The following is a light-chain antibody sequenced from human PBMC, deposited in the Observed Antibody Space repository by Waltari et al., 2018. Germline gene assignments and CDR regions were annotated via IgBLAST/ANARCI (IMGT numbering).Light chain of an antibody. CDR1: QGINTD. Sequence: AIQMTQSPSSLSASVGDRVTISCRASQGINTDVGWYQQKPGRAPKLLISGASTLQSGVPSRFSGSGSGTVFTLTISSLQPDDFTTYFCLQDHTYPLTFGQGTKVDI. J-gene: IGKJ1*01. V-gene: IGKV1-6*01. CDR3: LQDHTYPLT. CDR2: GAS.